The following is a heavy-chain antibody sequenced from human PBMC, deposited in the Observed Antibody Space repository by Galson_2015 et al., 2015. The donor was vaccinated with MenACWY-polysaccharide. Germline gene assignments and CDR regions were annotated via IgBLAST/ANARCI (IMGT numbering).Heavy chain of an antibody. CDR3: VGDRGAPSSHWFDP. CDR1: GFTVSGNY. J-gene: IGHJ5*02. V-gene: IGHV3-53*01. Sequence: SLRPSCAASGFTVSGNYMAWVRQAPGKGLEWVSVIYSGGSTYYADSVKGRFTISRDNSKNTLYLQMNSLRAEDTAVYYCVGDRGAPSSHWFDPWGQGTLVTVSS. D-gene: IGHD3-10*01. CDR2: IYSGGST.